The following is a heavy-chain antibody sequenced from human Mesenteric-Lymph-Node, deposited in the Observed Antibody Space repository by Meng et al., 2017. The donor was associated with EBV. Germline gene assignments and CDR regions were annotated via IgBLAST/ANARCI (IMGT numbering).Heavy chain of an antibody. Sequence: QITLKESVPTLVKPTQTLTLTCTFSGFSLSTSGVGVGRIRQPPGKALEWLALIYWDDDKRYSPSLKTRLTITKDTSENQVVLTMTNMDPVDAATYYCAHRTSNCFDPWGQGTLVTVSS. J-gene: IGHJ5*02. CDR3: AHRTSNCFDP. CDR1: GFSLSTSGVG. CDR2: IYWDDDK. V-gene: IGHV2-5*02.